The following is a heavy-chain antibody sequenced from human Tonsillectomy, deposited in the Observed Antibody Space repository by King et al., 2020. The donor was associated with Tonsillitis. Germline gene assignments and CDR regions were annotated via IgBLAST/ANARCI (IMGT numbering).Heavy chain of an antibody. CDR3: TRLGPYCSNGVCYNYYYYGMDV. CDR2: IRSKANNAT. D-gene: IGHD2-8*01. CDR1: GFTFSGSA. J-gene: IGHJ6*02. Sequence: VQLVESGGGLVQPGGSLKLSCAASGFTFSGSAMHWVRQASGKGLEWVGRIRSKANNATAYAASVKGRFTISRDDSKNMAYLQMNSLKTEDTAVYYCTRLGPYCSNGVCYNYYYYGMDVWGQGTTVTVSS. V-gene: IGHV3-73*01.